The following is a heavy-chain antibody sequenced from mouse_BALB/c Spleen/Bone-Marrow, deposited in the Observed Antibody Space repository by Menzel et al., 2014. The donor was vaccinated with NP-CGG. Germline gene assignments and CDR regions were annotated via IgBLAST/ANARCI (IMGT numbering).Heavy chain of an antibody. CDR2: IRDGGSYT. D-gene: IGHD4-1*01. J-gene: IGHJ3*01. CDR1: GFTFSDYY. Sequence: EVKLVESGGGLVKPGGSLKLSCAAPGFTFSDYYIYWVRQTLEKRLEWVATIRDGGSYTFYPDSVKERFTISRENAKTSLYLQVHSLKSEDTAMYYCENWAYWGQGTLVTVSA. CDR3: ENWAY. V-gene: IGHV5-4*02.